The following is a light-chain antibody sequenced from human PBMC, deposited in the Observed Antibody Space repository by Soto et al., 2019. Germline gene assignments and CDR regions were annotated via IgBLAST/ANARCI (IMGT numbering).Light chain of an antibody. V-gene: IGLV2-8*01. CDR3: SSYAGSNNLGV. J-gene: IGLJ1*01. CDR2: EVS. CDR1: SSDVGGYNY. Sequence: QSALTQPPSASGSHGQSVTISCTGTSSDVGGYNYVSWYQQHPGKAPKLMISEVSKRPSGVPDRFSGSKSGNTASLTVSGLQAEDEADYYCSSYAGSNNLGVFGTGTKLTVL.